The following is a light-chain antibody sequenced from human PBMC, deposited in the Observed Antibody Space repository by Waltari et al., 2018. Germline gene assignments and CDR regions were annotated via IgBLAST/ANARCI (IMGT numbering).Light chain of an antibody. Sequence: IVLTQSPVSLALSPGERATLSSRASQSVFNYLAWYQQKPGQDPRHLIYDTSNKATGIPDRFSASGSATDFARTISRLGPEDFAVYYCHQRSSWPLTFGGGTKVEIK. CDR3: HQRSSWPLT. CDR1: QSVFNY. V-gene: IGKV3-11*01. J-gene: IGKJ4*01. CDR2: DTS.